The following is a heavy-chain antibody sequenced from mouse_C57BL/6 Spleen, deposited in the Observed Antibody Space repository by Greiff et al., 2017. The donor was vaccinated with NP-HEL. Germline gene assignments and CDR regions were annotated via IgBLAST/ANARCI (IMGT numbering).Heavy chain of an antibody. Sequence: QVQLQQPGAELVKPGASVKLSCKASGYTFTSYWMHWVKQRPGQGLEWIGMIHPNSGSTNYNEKFKSKATLTVDKSSSTAYMQLSSLTSEDSAVYYCARFPVSPGFAYWGQGTLVTVSA. CDR2: IHPNSGST. V-gene: IGHV1-64*01. J-gene: IGHJ3*01. CDR3: ARFPVSPGFAY. CDR1: GYTFTSYW.